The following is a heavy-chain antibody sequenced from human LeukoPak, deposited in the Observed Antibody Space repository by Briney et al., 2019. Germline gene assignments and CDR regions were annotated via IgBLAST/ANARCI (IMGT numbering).Heavy chain of an antibody. V-gene: IGHV1-46*01. CDR1: GYTFTSYY. Sequence: ASVKVSCKASGYTFTSYYMHWVRQAPGQGLEWMGIINPSGGSTSYAQKFQGRVTMTRDTSTSTVYMELSSLRSKDTAVYYCARGLEQWLVLGTFDYWGQGTLVTVSS. CDR2: INPSGGST. D-gene: IGHD6-19*01. CDR3: ARGLEQWLVLGTFDY. J-gene: IGHJ4*02.